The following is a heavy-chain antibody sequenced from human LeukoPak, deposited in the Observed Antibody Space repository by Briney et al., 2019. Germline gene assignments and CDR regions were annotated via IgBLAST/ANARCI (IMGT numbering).Heavy chain of an antibody. V-gene: IGHV4-4*07. CDR2: IYTSGST. CDR3: ARVRGVTTPDYYYYMDV. D-gene: IGHD4-17*01. CDR1: GGSISSYY. Sequence: SETLSLTCTVSGGSISSYYWSWIRQPAGKGLEWIGRIYTSGSTNYNPSLKSRVTMSVDTSKNQFSLKLSSVTAADTAVYYCARVRGVTTPDYYYYMDVWGKGTTVTVSS. J-gene: IGHJ6*03.